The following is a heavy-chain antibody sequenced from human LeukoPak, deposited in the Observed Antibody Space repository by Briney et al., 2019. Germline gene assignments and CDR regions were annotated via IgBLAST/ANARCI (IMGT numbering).Heavy chain of an antibody. J-gene: IGHJ4*02. Sequence: GGSLRLSCAASGFTFSSYGMHWVRQAPGKGLEWVAVISYDGSNKYYADSVKGRFTISRDNSKNTLYLQMNSLRAEDTAVYYCARGRHYGSGSYLLDYWGQGTLVTVSS. CDR3: ARGRHYGSGSYLLDY. V-gene: IGHV3-30*03. CDR1: GFTFSSYG. D-gene: IGHD3-10*01. CDR2: ISYDGSNK.